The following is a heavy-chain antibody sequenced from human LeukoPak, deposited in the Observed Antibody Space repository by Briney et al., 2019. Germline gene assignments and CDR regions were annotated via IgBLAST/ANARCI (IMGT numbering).Heavy chain of an antibody. D-gene: IGHD4-11*01. V-gene: IGHV3-23*01. J-gene: IGHJ3*02. CDR3: AKGTALTTATAFDI. CDR2: IRGTGDYT. Sequence: PGGSLRLSCAASGFTFSSYAMSWVRQAPGKGLEWVSGIRGTGDYTYYADSVRGRFTISRDNSKNTLYLQMNSLRGEDTAMYYCAKGTALTTATAFDIWGQGTMVTVSS. CDR1: GFTFSSYA.